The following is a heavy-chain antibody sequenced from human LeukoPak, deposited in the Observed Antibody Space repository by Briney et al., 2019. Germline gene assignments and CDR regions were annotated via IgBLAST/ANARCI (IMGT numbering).Heavy chain of an antibody. CDR2: ISDSGRVT. J-gene: IGHJ6*02. Sequence: GGSLRLSCAASGFSFTIYSVNWVRQAPGKGLEWVSFISDSGRVTYYADSVKGRFTISRDTATNSLYLQMSSLRAEDTAVYYCGRDRRQIYYGVDVWGQGTTVTVSS. CDR3: GRDRRQIYYGVDV. V-gene: IGHV3-48*01. CDR1: GFSFTIYS.